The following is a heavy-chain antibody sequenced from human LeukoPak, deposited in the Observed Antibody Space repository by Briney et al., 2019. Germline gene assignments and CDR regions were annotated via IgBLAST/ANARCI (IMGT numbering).Heavy chain of an antibody. J-gene: IGHJ4*02. V-gene: IGHV1-24*01. CDR2: FDPEDGET. Sequence: GFDPEDGETIYAQNFQGRVTMTEDTSTDTAYMELSSLRSEDTAVYYCARGRIVVVPAALDYWGQGTLVTVSS. D-gene: IGHD2-2*01. CDR3: ARGRIVVVPAALDY.